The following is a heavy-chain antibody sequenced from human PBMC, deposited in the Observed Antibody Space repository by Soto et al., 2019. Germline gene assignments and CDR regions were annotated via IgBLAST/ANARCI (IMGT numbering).Heavy chain of an antibody. D-gene: IGHD3-22*01. Sequence: SETLSLTCTVSGYSISSGYYWGWIRQPPGKGLEWIGSIYHSGSTYYNPSLKSRVTISVDTSKNQFSLKLSSVTAADTAVYYCARAGYYYYSSGYYGDYWGQGTLVTVSS. J-gene: IGHJ4*02. V-gene: IGHV4-38-2*02. CDR2: IYHSGST. CDR3: ARAGYYYYSSGYYGDY. CDR1: GYSISSGYY.